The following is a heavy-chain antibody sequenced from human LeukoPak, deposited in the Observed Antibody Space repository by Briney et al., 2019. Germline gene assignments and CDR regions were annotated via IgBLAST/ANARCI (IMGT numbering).Heavy chain of an antibody. CDR3: AREGAYYYDSSGYYPWFDP. D-gene: IGHD3-22*01. Sequence: SETLSLTCAVYGGSFSGYYWSWIRQPPGEGLEWIGEINHSGSTNYNPSLKSRVTISVDTSKNQFSLKLSSVTAADTAVYYCAREGAYYYDSSGYYPWFDPWGQGTLVTVSS. J-gene: IGHJ5*02. CDR2: INHSGST. CDR1: GGSFSGYY. V-gene: IGHV4-34*01.